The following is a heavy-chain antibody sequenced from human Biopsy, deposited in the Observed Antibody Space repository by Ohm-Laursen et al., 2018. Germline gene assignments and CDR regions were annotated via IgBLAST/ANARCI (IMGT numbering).Heavy chain of an antibody. D-gene: IGHD2-15*01. CDR3: ARAVGIAAAPIDY. CDR2: INSSGSTK. J-gene: IGHJ4*02. V-gene: IGHV3-11*01. CDR1: GFPVSDYC. Sequence: SLRLSCAASGFPVSDYCMSWIRQAPGRGLEWVSDINSSGSTKNHAESVKGRFTISRDNAMNSEYLQMNSLRGEDTAVYCCARAVGIAAAPIDYWGQGTLVTVSS.